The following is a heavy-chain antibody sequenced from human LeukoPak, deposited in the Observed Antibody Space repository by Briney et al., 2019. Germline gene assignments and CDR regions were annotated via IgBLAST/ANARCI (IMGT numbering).Heavy chain of an antibody. D-gene: IGHD3-22*01. CDR2: LFYSGST. J-gene: IGHJ4*02. CDR3: ARADGITMIVGY. V-gene: IGHV4-59*12. CDR1: GGSISSYY. Sequence: SETLSLTCTVSGGSISSYYWSWIRQPPGKGLEWIAYLFYSGSTDYNPSLESRVTISVDTSKNQFSLKLSSVTAADTAVYYCARADGITMIVGYWGQGTLVTVSS.